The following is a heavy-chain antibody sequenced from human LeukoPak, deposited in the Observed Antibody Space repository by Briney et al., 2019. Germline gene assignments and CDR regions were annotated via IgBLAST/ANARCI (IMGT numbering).Heavy chain of an antibody. CDR2: IYHSGST. J-gene: IGHJ6*03. V-gene: IGHV4-59*01. Sequence: RPSETLSLTCTVSGGSISSYYWSWIRQPPGKGLEWIGYIYHSGSTNYNPSLKSRVTISVDTSKNQFSLKLSSVTAADTAVYYCARGLAYYYGSGTLEDYYYCYMDVWGKGTTVTVSS. CDR3: ARGLAYYYGSGTLEDYYYCYMDV. CDR1: GGSISSYY. D-gene: IGHD3-10*01.